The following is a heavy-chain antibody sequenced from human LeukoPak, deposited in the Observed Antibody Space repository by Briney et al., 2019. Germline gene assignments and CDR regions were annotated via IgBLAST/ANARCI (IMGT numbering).Heavy chain of an antibody. CDR3: AIPEAYYYGSGSYKRVYYYYGMDV. J-gene: IGHJ6*04. D-gene: IGHD3-10*01. Sequence: SVKVSCKASGGTFSSYAISWVRQAPGQGLEWMGGIIPIFGTANYAQKFQGRVTITADESTSTAYMELSSLRSEDTAVYYCAIPEAYYYGSGSYKRVYYYYGMDVWGKGTTVTVSS. CDR2: IIPIFGTA. V-gene: IGHV1-69*13. CDR1: GGTFSSYA.